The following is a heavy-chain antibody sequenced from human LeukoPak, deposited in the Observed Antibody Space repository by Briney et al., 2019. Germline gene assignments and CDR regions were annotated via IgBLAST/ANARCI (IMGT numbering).Heavy chain of an antibody. J-gene: IGHJ4*02. CDR3: TGGDY. CDR2: INSDGINT. V-gene: IGHV3-74*01. CDR1: GFTFSNYW. Sequence: GGSLRLSCAASGFTFSNYWMHWVRQAPGKGLVWVSRINSDGINTSYADSVKGRFTISRDNAKNTLYLQVNSLRGEDTAVYYCTGGDYWGQGTLVTVSS.